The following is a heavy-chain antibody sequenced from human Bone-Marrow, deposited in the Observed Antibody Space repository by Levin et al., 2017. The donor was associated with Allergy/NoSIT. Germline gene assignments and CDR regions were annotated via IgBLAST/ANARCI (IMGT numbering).Heavy chain of an antibody. CDR2: IDIESIGR. V-gene: IGHV3-74*01. D-gene: IGHD3-16*01. J-gene: IGHJ4*02. CDR3: TRLGGSDDFDF. Sequence: GGSLRLSCAVSGFAFDRYWMYWVRQAPGKGLEWVSRIDIESIGRVYTDSVKGRFTISRDNAMSMLHLQLNSLRAEDTAVYYCTRLGGSDDFDFWGEGTAVTVSS. CDR1: GFAFDRYW.